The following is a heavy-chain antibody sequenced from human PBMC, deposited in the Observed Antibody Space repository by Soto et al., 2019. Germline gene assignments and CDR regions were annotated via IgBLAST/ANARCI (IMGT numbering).Heavy chain of an antibody. D-gene: IGHD3-22*01. J-gene: IGHJ3*02. CDR1: GFTFNTYG. V-gene: IGHV3-33*08. CDR2: IWSDGSNK. CDR3: ARDKNYDTSGYYVSASDI. Sequence: GGSLRLSCAASGFTFNTYGMHWVRQAPGKGLEWVAVIWSDGSNKYYADSVKGRFTISRDNSKNTLYLQMNSLRVEDTAVYYCARDKNYDTSGYYVSASDIWGQGTVVTVSS.